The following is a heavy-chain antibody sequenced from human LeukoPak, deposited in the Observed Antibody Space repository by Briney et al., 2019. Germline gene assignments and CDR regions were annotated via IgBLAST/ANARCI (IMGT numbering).Heavy chain of an antibody. V-gene: IGHV1-69*04. CDR1: GYTFTSYG. CDR3: AREGVWGNSYFDY. Sequence: GASVKVSCKASGYTFTSYGISWVRQAPGQGLEWMGRIIPIFGIANYAQKFQGRVTITADKSTSTAYMELSSLRSEDTAVYYCAREGVWGNSYFDYWGQGTLVTVSS. J-gene: IGHJ4*02. CDR2: IIPIFGIA. D-gene: IGHD4-23*01.